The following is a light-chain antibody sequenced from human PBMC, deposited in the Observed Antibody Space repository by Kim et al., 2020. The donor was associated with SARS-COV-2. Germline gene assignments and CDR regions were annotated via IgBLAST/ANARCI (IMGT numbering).Light chain of an antibody. CDR1: SLRIYD. J-gene: IGLJ2*01. V-gene: IGLV3-19*01. CDR2: GRD. CDR3: SSRDSSGNRVL. Sequence: SSELTQDPAASVALGQTVRLTCQGDSLRIYDACWYQQKAGQAPVIVFYGRDNRPSGIPERFTGSKFGNTASLTITRAQADDEADYFCSSRDSSGNRVLFGRGTRLTIL.